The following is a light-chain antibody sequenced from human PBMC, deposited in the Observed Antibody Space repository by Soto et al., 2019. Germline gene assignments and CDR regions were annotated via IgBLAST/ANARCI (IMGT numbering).Light chain of an antibody. CDR2: GAS. J-gene: IGKJ1*01. Sequence: EIVVSQSPCTLSLSPGERATLSCRASQSISSSYLAWYQQKPGQAPRLLIYGASRRATGIPDRFSGSGSGTDFTLTISRLEPEDFAVYYCQQYGSSPRTFGQGTKVDIK. CDR3: QQYGSSPRT. V-gene: IGKV3-20*01. CDR1: QSISSSY.